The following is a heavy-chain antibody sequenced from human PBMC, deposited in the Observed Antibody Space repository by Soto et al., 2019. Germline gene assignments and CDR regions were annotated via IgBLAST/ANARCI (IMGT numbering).Heavy chain of an antibody. D-gene: IGHD3-3*01. V-gene: IGHV3-21*01. Sequence: GGSLSPSCAASGFTFRSYRMNWVRHSPGKRLEXVTSISSSSSYIYYADSVKGRFTISRDNAKNSLYLQMNSLRAEDTAVYYCASYFYYDFWSGYYPLAWTYYGMDVWGQGTTVTVSS. CDR2: ISSSSSYI. J-gene: IGHJ6*02. CDR3: ASYFYYDFWSGYYPLAWTYYGMDV. CDR1: GFTFRSYR.